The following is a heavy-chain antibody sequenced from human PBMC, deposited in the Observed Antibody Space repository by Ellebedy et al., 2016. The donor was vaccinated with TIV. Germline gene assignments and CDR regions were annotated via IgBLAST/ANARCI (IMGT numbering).Heavy chain of an antibody. CDR3: ARDYYGSGSYQDY. CDR2: ISGSSTYT. D-gene: IGHD3-10*01. CDR1: GFTFSDYY. Sequence: GESLKISCAASGFTFSDYYMSWIRQAPGKGLEWVSYISGSSTYTNYADSVKGRFTISRDNAKNSLFLQMNSLRAEDTAVYFCARDYYGSGSYQDYWGQGTLDTVSS. V-gene: IGHV3-11*06. J-gene: IGHJ4*02.